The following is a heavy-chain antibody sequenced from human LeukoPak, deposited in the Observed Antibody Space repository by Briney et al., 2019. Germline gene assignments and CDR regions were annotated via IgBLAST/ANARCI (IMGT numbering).Heavy chain of an antibody. D-gene: IGHD2-21*02. V-gene: IGHV3-30-3*01. CDR2: ISYDGSNK. CDR3: ARRLSLRFDAFAV. CDR1: GFTFTSYA. Sequence: GGSLRLSCAASGFTFTSYAMSWVRQAPGKGLEWVAVISYDGSNKYYADSVKGRFTISRDTSKNTLFLQMNSLRAEDTALYYCARRLSLRFDAFAVWGPGTVVTVSS. J-gene: IGHJ3*01.